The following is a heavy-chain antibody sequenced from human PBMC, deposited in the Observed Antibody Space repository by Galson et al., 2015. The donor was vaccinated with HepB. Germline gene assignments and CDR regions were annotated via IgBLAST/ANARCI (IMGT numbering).Heavy chain of an antibody. Sequence: SLRLSCAASGFTFSSYSMNWVRQAPGKGLEWVSSISSSSSYIYYADSVKGRFTISRDNAKNSLYLQMNSLRAEDTAVYYCARVYCSGGSCPTSGYAFDIWGQGTMVTVSS. D-gene: IGHD2-15*01. CDR1: GFTFSSYS. J-gene: IGHJ3*02. CDR2: ISSSSSYI. CDR3: ARVYCSGGSCPTSGYAFDI. V-gene: IGHV3-21*01.